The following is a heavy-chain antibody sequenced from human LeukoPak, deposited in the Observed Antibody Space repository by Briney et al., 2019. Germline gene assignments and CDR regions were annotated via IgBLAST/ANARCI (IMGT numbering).Heavy chain of an antibody. V-gene: IGHV3-23*01. J-gene: IGHJ4*02. D-gene: IGHD4-23*01. CDR3: AKDLGSVVTPPSLDY. Sequence: GGSLRLSCAASGFTFSSYAMSWVRQAPGKGLEWVSSASGSGGSTYYADSVKGRFTISRGNSKNTLYLQMNSLRAEDTAVYYCAKDLGSVVTPPSLDYWGQGTLVTVSS. CDR2: ASGSGGST. CDR1: GFTFSSYA.